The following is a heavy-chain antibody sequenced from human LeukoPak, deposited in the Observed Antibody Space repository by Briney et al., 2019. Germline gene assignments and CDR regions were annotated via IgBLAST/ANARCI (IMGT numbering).Heavy chain of an antibody. CDR3: ARLRTYYYDSSGSFDY. V-gene: IGHV3-66*01. CDR1: GFTFDRYG. D-gene: IGHD3-22*01. Sequence: GGSLRLSCAASGFTFDRYGMHWVRQAPGKGPEWVSVIYSGGSTYYADSVKGRFTISRDNSKNTLYLQMNSLRAEDTAVYYCARLRTYYYDSSGSFDYWGQGTLVTVSS. J-gene: IGHJ4*02. CDR2: IYSGGST.